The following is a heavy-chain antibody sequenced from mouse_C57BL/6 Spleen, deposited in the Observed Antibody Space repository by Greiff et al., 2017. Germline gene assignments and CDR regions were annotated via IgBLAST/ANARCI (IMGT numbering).Heavy chain of an antibody. Sequence: QVQLQQPGAELVKPGASVKLSCKASGYTFTSYWMHWVKQRPGQGLEWIGMIHPNSGSTNYNEKFKSKATLTVDKSSSTAYMQLSSLTSENSAVYSCESGRGLLRSYYAMDYWGQGTSVTVSS. J-gene: IGHJ4*01. CDR2: IHPNSGST. CDR1: GYTFTSYW. V-gene: IGHV1-64*01. CDR3: ESGRGLLRSYYAMDY. D-gene: IGHD1-1*01.